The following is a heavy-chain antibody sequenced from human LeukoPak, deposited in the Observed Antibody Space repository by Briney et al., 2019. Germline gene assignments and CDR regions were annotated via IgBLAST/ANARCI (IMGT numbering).Heavy chain of an antibody. J-gene: IGHJ6*02. V-gene: IGHV1-2*02. Sequence: ASVKVSCKASGYTFTGYYMHWVRQAPGQGLEWMGWINPNSGGTNYAQKFQGRVTMTRDTSISTAYMELSRLRSDDTAVYYCAKNRDYGDYEYYYGMDVWGQGTTVTVSS. D-gene: IGHD4-17*01. CDR1: GYTFTGYY. CDR3: AKNRDYGDYEYYYGMDV. CDR2: INPNSGGT.